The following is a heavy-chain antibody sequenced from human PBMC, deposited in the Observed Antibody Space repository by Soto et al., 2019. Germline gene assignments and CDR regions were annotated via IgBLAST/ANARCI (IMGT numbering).Heavy chain of an antibody. CDR3: TSLRSEDYYYYYMDV. J-gene: IGHJ6*03. V-gene: IGHV1-18*01. CDR2: ISAYNGKA. CDR1: AYSNTIYG. Sequence: TSVKLSCKASAYSNTIYGINWVRQAPGQGLEWMGWISAYNGKAHYAQKVQDRLTVTTDTSTSTAYMELRSLRSDDTAVYYCTSLRSEDYYYYYMDVWGKGTTVTVSS.